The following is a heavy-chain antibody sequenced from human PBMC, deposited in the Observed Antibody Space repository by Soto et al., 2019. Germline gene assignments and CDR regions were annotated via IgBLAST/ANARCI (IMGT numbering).Heavy chain of an antibody. CDR3: VRDRKQRNCSGGSCATYYFDY. CDR1: GYTFTSYY. D-gene: IGHD2-15*01. J-gene: IGHJ4*02. V-gene: IGHV1-46*03. CDR2: INPSGGST. Sequence: GASVKVSCKASGYTFTSYYMHWVRQAPGQGLEWMGIINPSGGSTSYAQKFQGRVTMTRDTSTSTVYMELSRLRSEDTAVYYCVRDRKQRNCSGGSCATYYFDYWGQGTLVTVSS.